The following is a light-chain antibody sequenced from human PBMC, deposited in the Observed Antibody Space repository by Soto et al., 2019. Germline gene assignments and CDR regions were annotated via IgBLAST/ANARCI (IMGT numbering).Light chain of an antibody. CDR3: HHTAANPWT. CDR1: QNIGVY. V-gene: IGKV1-39*01. J-gene: IGKJ1*01. CDR2: AAS. Sequence: DIQMTQSPSSLSSSVGDRVTITCRASQNIGVYLNWYQKKPGKAPKLLIHAASSLHSGVPPTFSGSGSGTDFALTTGSLQPEDFATYYCHHTAANPWTFTQGTKGEIK.